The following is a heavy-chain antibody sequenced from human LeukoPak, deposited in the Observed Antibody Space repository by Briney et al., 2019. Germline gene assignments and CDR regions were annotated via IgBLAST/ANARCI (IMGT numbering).Heavy chain of an antibody. V-gene: IGHV3-23*01. CDR2: ISGSGGST. Sequence: PGGSLRLSCAASGFTFSNYAMSWVRQAPGKGLEWVSSISGSGGSTYYADSVKGRFTISRDNSKNTLYLQMNSLRAEDTAVYYCARETRITIFGVVTNSAFDYWGQGTLVTVSS. CDR3: ARETRITIFGVVTNSAFDY. D-gene: IGHD3-3*01. J-gene: IGHJ4*02. CDR1: GFTFSNYA.